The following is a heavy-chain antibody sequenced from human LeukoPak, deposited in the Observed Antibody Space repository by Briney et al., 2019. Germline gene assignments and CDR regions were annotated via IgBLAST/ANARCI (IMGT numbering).Heavy chain of an antibody. V-gene: IGHV3-23*01. CDR2: ITSSGGGT. D-gene: IGHD2-15*01. Sequence: GGALRLSCAASGFTFSNSAMTWVRQAPGKGLEWVSVITSSGGGTYYADSVKGRFTISRDNSKNTLYLQMDSLRAEDTAVYYCAKGLRVVDYWGQGTLVTVSS. CDR1: GFTFSNSA. CDR3: AKGLRVVDY. J-gene: IGHJ4*02.